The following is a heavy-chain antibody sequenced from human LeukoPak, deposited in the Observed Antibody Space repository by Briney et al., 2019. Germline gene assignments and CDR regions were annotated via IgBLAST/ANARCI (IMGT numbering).Heavy chain of an antibody. CDR3: AREGYYDSSGYSQVQYFYYGMDV. V-gene: IGHV1-2*02. CDR1: GYTFTGYY. J-gene: IGHJ6*02. Sequence: ASVKVSCKASGYTFTGYYMHWVRQAPGQGLEWMGWINPNSGGTNYAQKFQGRVTMTRDTSISTAYMELSRLRSDDTAVYYCAREGYYDSSGYSQVQYFYYGMDVWGQGTTVTVSS. D-gene: IGHD3-22*01. CDR2: INPNSGGT.